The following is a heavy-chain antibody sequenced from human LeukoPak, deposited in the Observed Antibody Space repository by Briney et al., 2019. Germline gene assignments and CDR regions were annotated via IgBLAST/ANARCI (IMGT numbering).Heavy chain of an antibody. J-gene: IGHJ5*02. Sequence: ASVKVSCKASGYTFTSYDINWVRQATGQGLEWMGWMNSNSGNTGYAQKFQGRVTMTRNTSISTAYMELSSLRSEDTAVYHCARGKGYCSSISCYNWFDPWGRGTLVTVSS. D-gene: IGHD2-2*01. CDR3: ARGKGYCSSISCYNWFDP. CDR1: GYTFTSYD. CDR2: MNSNSGNT. V-gene: IGHV1-8*02.